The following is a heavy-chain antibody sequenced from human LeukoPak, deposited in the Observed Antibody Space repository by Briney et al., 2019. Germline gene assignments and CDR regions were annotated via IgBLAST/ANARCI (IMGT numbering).Heavy chain of an antibody. D-gene: IGHD3-3*01. J-gene: IGHJ4*02. CDR3: ASADDFWSGYLDY. CDR1: GDSVSSNSAA. Sequence: SQTLSLTCAISGDSVSSNSAAWNWIRQSPSRGLEWLGRTYYRSKWYNDYAVSVKSRITINPDTSKNQSSLQLNSVTPEDTAVYYCASADDFWSGYLDYWGQGTLVTVSS. V-gene: IGHV6-1*01. CDR2: TYYRSKWYN.